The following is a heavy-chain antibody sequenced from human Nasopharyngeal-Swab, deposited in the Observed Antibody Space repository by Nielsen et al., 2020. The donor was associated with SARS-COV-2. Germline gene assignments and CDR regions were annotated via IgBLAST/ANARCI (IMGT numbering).Heavy chain of an antibody. CDR3: ARPSGWLAFDI. CDR1: GFTFSSYG. V-gene: IGHV3-33*01. Sequence: GGSLRLSCAASGFTFSSYGMHWVRQAPGKGLEWVAVIWYDGSNKYYADSVKGRFTISRDNSKNTLYLQMNSLRAEDTAVHYCARPSGWLAFDIWGQGTMVTVSS. J-gene: IGHJ3*02. CDR2: IWYDGSNK. D-gene: IGHD6-19*01.